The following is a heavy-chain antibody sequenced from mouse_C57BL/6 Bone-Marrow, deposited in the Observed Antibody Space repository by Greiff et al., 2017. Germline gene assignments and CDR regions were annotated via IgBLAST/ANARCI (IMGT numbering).Heavy chain of an antibody. V-gene: IGHV1-59*01. CDR1: RYTFPSSW. J-gene: IGHJ4*01. CDR2: IDPPARYT. CDR3: AREGLHWYYAMDY. Sequence: QVHVKQPGAELVRPGTSVKLSCKASRYTFPSSWMHWVKQRPCPGLERIGLIDPPARYTNYNQKFKGKDTLTVDTSSSTAYMQLSSLTSEDSAVYYCAREGLHWYYAMDYWGQGTSVTVSS. D-gene: IGHD3-3*01.